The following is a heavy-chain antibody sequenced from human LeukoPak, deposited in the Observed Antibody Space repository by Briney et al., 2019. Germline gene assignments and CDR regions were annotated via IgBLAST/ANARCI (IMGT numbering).Heavy chain of an antibody. D-gene: IGHD4-17*01. CDR1: GGSISSYY. CDR2: IYYSGST. V-gene: IGHV4-59*01. J-gene: IGHJ3*02. Sequence: SETLSLTCTVSGGSISSYYWSWIRQPPGKGLEWIGYIYYSGSTNYNPSLKSRVTISVDTSKSQFSLKLSSVTAADTAVYYCASLRDRAFDIWGQGTMVTVSS. CDR3: ASLRDRAFDI.